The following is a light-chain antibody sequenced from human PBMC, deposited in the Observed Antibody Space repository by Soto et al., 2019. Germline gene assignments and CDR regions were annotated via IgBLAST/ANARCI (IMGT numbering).Light chain of an antibody. CDR2: GAS. CDR1: QSVTSSY. V-gene: IGKV3-20*01. J-gene: IGKJ2*01. CDR3: QQYGNSPPNT. Sequence: EIVLTQSPGTLSLSPGERATLSCRASQSVTSSYLAWYQLKPGQAPRVLIYGASNRATGIPDRFSGSGSGTDFTLTISRLEPEDFAVYFCQQYGNSPPNTFGQGTKEEI.